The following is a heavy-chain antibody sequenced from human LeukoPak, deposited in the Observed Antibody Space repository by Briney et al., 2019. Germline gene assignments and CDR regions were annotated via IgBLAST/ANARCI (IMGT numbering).Heavy chain of an antibody. J-gene: IGHJ5*02. CDR2: IYHSGRT. CDR3: ARDLRRYYDSSGYLNWFDP. Sequence: SETLSLTCTVSGYSISSGYYWGWIRQPPGKGLEWIGNIYHSGRTYDNPSLKSRVTISVDTSKNQFSLKLSSVTAADTAVYYCARDLRRYYDSSGYLNWFDPWGQGTLVTVSS. V-gene: IGHV4-38-2*02. D-gene: IGHD3-22*01. CDR1: GYSISSGYY.